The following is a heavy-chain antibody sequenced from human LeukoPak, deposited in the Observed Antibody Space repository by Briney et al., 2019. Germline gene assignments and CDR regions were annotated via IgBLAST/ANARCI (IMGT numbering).Heavy chain of an antibody. CDR1: GFTFDDYA. CDR3: AKVVYDFWSGYDY. J-gene: IGHJ4*02. D-gene: IGHD3-3*01. V-gene: IGHV3-9*01. Sequence: GGSLRLSCAASGFTFDDYAMHWVRQAPGKGLEWVSGISWNSGSIGYADSVKGRFTISRDNSKNTLCLQMNSLRAEDTAIYYCAKVVYDFWSGYDYWGQGTLVTVSS. CDR2: ISWNSGSI.